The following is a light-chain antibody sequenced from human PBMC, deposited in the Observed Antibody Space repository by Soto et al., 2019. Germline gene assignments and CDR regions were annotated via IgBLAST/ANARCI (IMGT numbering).Light chain of an antibody. CDR3: AAWDASLTGYV. V-gene: IGLV1-44*01. J-gene: IGLJ1*01. CDR2: SNN. CDR1: SSNIGSNT. Sequence: QSVLTQPPSASGTPGQRVTISCSGSSSNIGSNTVNWYQQLPGTAPKLLIYSNNQRPSGVPARFSGSKSGTSASLAISGLQSEDEADYYCAAWDASLTGYVFGTGTKGTVL.